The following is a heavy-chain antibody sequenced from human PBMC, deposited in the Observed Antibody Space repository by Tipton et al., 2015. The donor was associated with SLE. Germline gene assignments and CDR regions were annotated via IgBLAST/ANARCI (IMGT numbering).Heavy chain of an antibody. V-gene: IGHV3-7*01. CDR2: IKQDGSEK. D-gene: IGHD6-13*01. CDR3: AIDYSSSLGNWFDP. CDR1: GFTFGDYA. J-gene: IGHJ5*02. Sequence: SLRLSCTASGFTFGDYAMSWVRQAPGKGLEWVANIKQDGSEKYYVDSVKGRFTISRDNAKNSLYLQMNSLRAEDTAVYYCAIDYSSSLGNWFDPWGQGTLVTVSS.